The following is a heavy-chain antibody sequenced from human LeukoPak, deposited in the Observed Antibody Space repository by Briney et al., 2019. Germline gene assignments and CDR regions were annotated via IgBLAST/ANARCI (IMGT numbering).Heavy chain of an antibody. D-gene: IGHD3-3*01. CDR2: ISVASNT. CDR1: GLAFSSYA. Sequence: GGSLRLSCAASGLAFSSYAMSWVRQAPGEGLEWVSTISVASNTFYADSVKGRFTISRDNSRNTVYLQMTSLRTDDTAVYYCADYGVSGVRNNFYWGQGTLVTVSS. J-gene: IGHJ4*02. V-gene: IGHV3-23*01. CDR3: ADYGVSGVRNNFY.